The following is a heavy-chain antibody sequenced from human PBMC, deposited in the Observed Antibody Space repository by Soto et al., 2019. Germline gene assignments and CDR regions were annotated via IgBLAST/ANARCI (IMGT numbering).Heavy chain of an antibody. V-gene: IGHV4-30-2*03. Sequence: SETLSLTCAVSGGSISSGGYSCNWIRQPPGKGLEWIGYIYHSGTTYYNPSLKSRLTMSVDTSKNHFSLNLSSVTAADTAVYYCARRTGGSTYYFDYWGQGALVTVSS. J-gene: IGHJ4*02. CDR2: IYHSGTT. D-gene: IGHD6-25*01. CDR3: ARRTGGSTYYFDY. CDR1: GGSISSGGYS.